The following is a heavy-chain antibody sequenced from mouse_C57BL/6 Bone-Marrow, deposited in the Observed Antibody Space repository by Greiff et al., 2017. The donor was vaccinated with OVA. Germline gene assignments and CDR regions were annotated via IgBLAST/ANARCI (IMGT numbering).Heavy chain of an antibody. J-gene: IGHJ2*01. CDR1: GYSITSGYY. V-gene: IGHV3-6*01. Sequence: ESGPGLVKPSQSLSLTCSVTGYSITSGYYWNWIRQFPGNKLEWMGYISYDGSNNYNPSLKNRISITRDTSKNQFFLKLNSVTTEDTATYYCARHRTTVVGFDYWGQGTTLTVSS. CDR3: ARHRTTVVGFDY. CDR2: ISYDGSN. D-gene: IGHD1-1*01.